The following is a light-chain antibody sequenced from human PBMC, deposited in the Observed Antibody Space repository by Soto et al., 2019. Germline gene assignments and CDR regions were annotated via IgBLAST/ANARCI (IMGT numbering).Light chain of an antibody. CDR3: QQNNNWPPWT. CDR2: GAS. V-gene: IGKV3-15*01. CDR1: QSVSSN. J-gene: IGKJ1*01. Sequence: EIVMTQSPATLSVSPGERATLSCRASQSVSSNLAWYQQKPGQAPRLLIYGASTRATGIPARFSGSGSVTEFTLTIRSLQSEDFAVYYCQQNNNWPPWTFGQGTKVEIK.